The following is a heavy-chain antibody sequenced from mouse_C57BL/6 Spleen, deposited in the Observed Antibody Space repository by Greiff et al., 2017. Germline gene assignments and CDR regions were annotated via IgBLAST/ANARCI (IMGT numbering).Heavy chain of an antibody. CDR3: TRETTVVATGFDY. V-gene: IGHV1-15*01. Sequence: VKLQESGAELVRPGASVTLSCKASGYTFTDYEMHWVKQTPVHGLEWIGAIDPETGGTAYNQKFKGKAILTADKSSSTAYMELRSLTSEDSAVYYCTRETTVVATGFDYWGQGTTLTVSS. CDR1: GYTFTDYE. CDR2: IDPETGGT. J-gene: IGHJ2*01. D-gene: IGHD1-1*01.